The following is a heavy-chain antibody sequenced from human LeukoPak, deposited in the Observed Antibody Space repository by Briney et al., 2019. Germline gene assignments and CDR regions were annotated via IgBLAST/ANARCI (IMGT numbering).Heavy chain of an antibody. V-gene: IGHV4-59*08. CDR3: ARHERYSGYDYYFDY. D-gene: IGHD5-12*01. Sequence: SETLSLTCTVSGGSISSYYWSWIRQPPGKGLEWIGYVYYSGSTNYNPSLKSRVTISVDTSKNQFSLELSSVTAADTAVYYCARHERYSGYDYYFDYWGQGTLVTVSS. J-gene: IGHJ4*02. CDR2: VYYSGST. CDR1: GGSISSYY.